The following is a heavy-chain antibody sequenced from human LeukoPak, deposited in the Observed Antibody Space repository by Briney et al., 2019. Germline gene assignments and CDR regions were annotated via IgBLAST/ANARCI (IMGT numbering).Heavy chain of an antibody. CDR3: AREGPYSDSSRSRFDY. J-gene: IGHJ4*02. Sequence: ASVKVSCKASGYTFTNYYIHWVRQAPGQGLEWTGIINPSGGSTSYAQKFQGRVTMTRDTSTCTVYMELSSLRSEDTAVYYCAREGPYSDSSRSRFDYWGQGTLVTVSS. D-gene: IGHD6-6*01. CDR1: GYTFTNYY. V-gene: IGHV1-46*01. CDR2: INPSGGST.